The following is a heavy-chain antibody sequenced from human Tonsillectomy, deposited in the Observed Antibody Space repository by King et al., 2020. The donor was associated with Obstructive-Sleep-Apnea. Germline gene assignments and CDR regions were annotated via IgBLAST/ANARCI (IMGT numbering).Heavy chain of an antibody. Sequence: VQLVESGGGLVQPGGSLRLSCAASGFTFSSYAMSWVRQAPGKGLEWVSGISGSGGGTYSADSVKGRFTIARANSKNTLNLQMNSLRAEDTAVYYCAKDWAVAGTRYFDYWGQGTLVTVSS. CDR2: ISGSGGGT. CDR3: AKDWAVAGTRYFDY. CDR1: GFTFSSYA. D-gene: IGHD6-19*01. V-gene: IGHV3-23*04. J-gene: IGHJ4*02.